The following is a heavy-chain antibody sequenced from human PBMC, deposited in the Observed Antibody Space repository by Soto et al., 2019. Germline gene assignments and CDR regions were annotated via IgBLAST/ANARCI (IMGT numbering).Heavy chain of an antibody. V-gene: IGHV4-39*01. CDR3: ARLGSIFGVVTNDY. Sequence: SETLSLTCTVSGGSISSSSYYWGWIRQPPGKGLEWIGSIYYSGSTYYNTSLKSRVTISVDTSKNQYSMKLSSVTASDTAVYYCARLGSIFGVVTNDYWGQGTLVTAPQ. D-gene: IGHD3-3*01. CDR1: GGSISSSSYY. J-gene: IGHJ4*02. CDR2: IYYSGST.